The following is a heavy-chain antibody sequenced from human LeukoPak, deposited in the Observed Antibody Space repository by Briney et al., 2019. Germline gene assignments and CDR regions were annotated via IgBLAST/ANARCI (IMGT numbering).Heavy chain of an antibody. CDR1: GGTFSSYA. CDR2: IIPILGIA. J-gene: IGHJ4*02. Sequence: VASVKVSCKASGGTFSSYAISWVRQAPGQGLERMGRIIPILGIANYAQKFQGRVTITADKSTSTAYMELSSLRSEDTAVYYCARDVYSYDFWSGYYTGEDYWGQGTLVTVSS. CDR3: ARDVYSYDFWSGYYTGEDY. D-gene: IGHD3-3*01. V-gene: IGHV1-69*04.